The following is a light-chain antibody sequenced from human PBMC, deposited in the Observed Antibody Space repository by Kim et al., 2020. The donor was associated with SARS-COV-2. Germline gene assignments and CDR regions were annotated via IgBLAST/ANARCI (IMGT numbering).Light chain of an antibody. V-gene: IGKV3-20*01. CDR3: QQYGSSPRT. J-gene: IGKJ2*01. CDR1: QSLSSSY. Sequence: GERATPPCRASQSLSSSYLAWSQQKPGQPPRLLIYGASSRATGIPDRFSGSGSGTDFTLTISRLEPEDFAVYYCQQYGSSPRTFGQGTKLEI. CDR2: GAS.